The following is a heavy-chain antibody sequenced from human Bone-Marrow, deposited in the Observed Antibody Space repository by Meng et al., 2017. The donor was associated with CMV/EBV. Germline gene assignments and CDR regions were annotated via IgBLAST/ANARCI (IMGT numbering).Heavy chain of an antibody. V-gene: IGHV3-11*01. CDR2: ISSSGSTI. CDR3: AREDSNRRNRTYYFDF. Sequence: GESLKISCAASGFTFTDYYMSWIRQAPGKGLEWVSYISSSGSTIYYADSVKGRITISRDNAKNSLYLQMNSLRAEYTAVDYCAREDSNRRNRTYYFDFWGQGALVTVSS. J-gene: IGHJ4*02. CDR1: GFTFTDYY. D-gene: IGHD1-14*01.